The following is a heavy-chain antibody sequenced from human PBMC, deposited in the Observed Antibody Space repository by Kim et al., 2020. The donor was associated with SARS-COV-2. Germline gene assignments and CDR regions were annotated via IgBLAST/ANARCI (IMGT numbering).Heavy chain of an antibody. D-gene: IGHD6-13*01. V-gene: IGHV3-30*18. CDR2: ISNDGSRE. CDR1: GFTFSDFG. J-gene: IGHJ6*02. Sequence: GGSLRLSCAASGFTFSDFGMHWIRQAPGKGLEWVAVISNDGSREYYADSVKGRFTISRDNSKNTLYLQMNSLRVEDTAVYYCAKSQLGAPSYYYYGMDVWGRGATVTVSS. CDR3: AKSQLGAPSYYYYGMDV.